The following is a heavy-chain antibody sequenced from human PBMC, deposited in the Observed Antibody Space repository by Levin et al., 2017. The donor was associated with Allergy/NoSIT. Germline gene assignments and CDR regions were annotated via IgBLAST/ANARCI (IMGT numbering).Heavy chain of an antibody. CDR2: IYYSGST. CDR3: ARDLTTVVTPGDWYFDL. D-gene: IGHD4-23*01. J-gene: IGHJ2*01. Sequence: SQTLSLPCTVSGGSISSSSYYWGWIRQPPGKGLEWIGSIYYSGSTYYNPSLKSRVTISVDTSKNQFSLKLSSVTAADTAVYYCARDLTTVVTPGDWYFDLWGRGTLVTVSS. CDR1: GGSISSSSYY. V-gene: IGHV4-39*07.